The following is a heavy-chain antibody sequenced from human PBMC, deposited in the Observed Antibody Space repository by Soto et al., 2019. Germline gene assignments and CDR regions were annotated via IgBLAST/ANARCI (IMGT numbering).Heavy chain of an antibody. Sequence: GGTNYAQKFQGWVTMTRDTSISTAYMELSRLRSDDTAVYYCARGPPSYDFWSGYFDGMDVWGQGTTVTVSS. V-gene: IGHV1-2*04. J-gene: IGHJ6*02. CDR3: ARGPPSYDFWSGYFDGMDV. CDR2: GGT. D-gene: IGHD3-3*01.